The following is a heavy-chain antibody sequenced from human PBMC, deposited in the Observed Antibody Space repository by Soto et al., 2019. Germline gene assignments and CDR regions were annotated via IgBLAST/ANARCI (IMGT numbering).Heavy chain of an antibody. V-gene: IGHV1-18*01. Sequence: GASVKVSCKASGYTFTNYGFSWVRQAPGQGLEWMGWISGYNGNTKCAEKFQGRVTMTTDTSTSTAHMELRSLRSDDTAVYYCAIEGQAPHYYYGMHVWGQGTAVTVSS. CDR2: ISGYNGNT. CDR1: GYTFTNYG. J-gene: IGHJ6*02. CDR3: AIEGQAPHYYYGMHV.